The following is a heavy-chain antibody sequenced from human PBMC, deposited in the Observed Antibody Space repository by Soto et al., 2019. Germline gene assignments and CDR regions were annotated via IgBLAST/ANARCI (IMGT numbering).Heavy chain of an antibody. CDR1: GCSISMSDYC. CDR2: VYHNGMT. Sequence: PSETLSLTCTVSGCSISMSDYCWCWLRQPPGKKLDWIGRVYHNGMTYYNPPFNSRVTILVDKSKNQFSLKLSSVTAADTAVYYCARGVLHWGQGTLVTVSS. V-gene: IGHV4-39*07. CDR3: ARGVLH. J-gene: IGHJ4*01.